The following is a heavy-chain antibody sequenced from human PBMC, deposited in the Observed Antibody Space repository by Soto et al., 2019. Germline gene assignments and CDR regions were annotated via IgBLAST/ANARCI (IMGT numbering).Heavy chain of an antibody. D-gene: IGHD3-10*01. CDR1: GYTFINYY. Sequence: QVHLVQSGAEVKQPGASVKVSCKASGYTFINYYMHWVRQAPGQGLEWVGVINPSGGRTSYAQRLQGRLTKTMHMSMSRICVELRGLRSEDTAVFYGTRLTTRVRGTNGDPFDSWGQGTLVTVSS. V-gene: IGHV1-46*03. CDR2: INPSGGRT. J-gene: IGHJ3*02. CDR3: TRLTTRVRGTNGDPFDS.